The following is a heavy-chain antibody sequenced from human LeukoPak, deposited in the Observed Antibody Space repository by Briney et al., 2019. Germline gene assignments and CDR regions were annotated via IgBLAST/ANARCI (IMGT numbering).Heavy chain of an antibody. D-gene: IGHD6-19*01. CDR1: GLTFSTYN. CDR2: IGTAGDT. Sequence: AGGSLRLSCAASGLTFSTYNMHWVRQPTGKGPEWVLAIGTAGDTYYPGSVKGRFTISREDAKNSLYLQMNNLRAGDTAVYYRATADRSGWYSYWGQGTLVTVSS. CDR3: ATADRSGWYSY. V-gene: IGHV3-13*04. J-gene: IGHJ4*02.